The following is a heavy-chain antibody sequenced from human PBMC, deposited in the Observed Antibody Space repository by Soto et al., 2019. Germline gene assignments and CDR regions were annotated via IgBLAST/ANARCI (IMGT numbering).Heavy chain of an antibody. Sequence: PSETLSLTCTVSGGSISSGDYYWSWIRQPPGKGLEWIGYIYYSGSTYYNPSLKSRVTISVDTSKNQFSLKLSSVTAADTAVYYCARVEGLAVAGRNWFDPLGQGTLLPVSS. CDR1: GGSISSGDYY. CDR3: ARVEGLAVAGRNWFDP. CDR2: IYYSGST. J-gene: IGHJ5*02. D-gene: IGHD6-19*01. V-gene: IGHV4-30-4*01.